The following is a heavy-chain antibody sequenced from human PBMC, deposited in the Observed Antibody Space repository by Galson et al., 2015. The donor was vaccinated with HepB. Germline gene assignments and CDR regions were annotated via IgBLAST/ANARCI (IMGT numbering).Heavy chain of an antibody. CDR1: GFTFSSYV. V-gene: IGHV3-23*01. J-gene: IGHJ4*02. Sequence: SLRLSCATSGFTFSSYVMSWVRQAPGKGLEWVSSISGRGGSTDYADSVKGRFTISRDNSKNTVYLQMNSLRAEDTAVYYCAKGLSLDWGQGTLVTVSS. CDR3: AKGLSLD. CDR2: ISGRGGST.